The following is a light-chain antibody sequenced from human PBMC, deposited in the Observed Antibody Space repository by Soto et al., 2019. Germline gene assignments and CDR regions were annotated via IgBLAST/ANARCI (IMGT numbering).Light chain of an antibody. Sequence: QSALTQPASVSGSPGQSIAISCTGTSSDVGGYNYVSWYQQHPGKAPKLMLYDVAIRPSGVSDRFSGSKSGNTASLTISGPQAEDEADYYCTSYTTSSTYVFGTGTKVTVL. CDR1: SSDVGGYNY. CDR2: DVA. V-gene: IGLV2-14*01. CDR3: TSYTTSSTYV. J-gene: IGLJ1*01.